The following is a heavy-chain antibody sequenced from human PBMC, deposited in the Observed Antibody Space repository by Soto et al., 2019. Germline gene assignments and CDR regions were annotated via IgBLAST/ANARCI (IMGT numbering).Heavy chain of an antibody. CDR2: IFSNDEK. V-gene: IGHV2-26*01. J-gene: IGHJ6*02. D-gene: IGHD6-6*01. Sequence: SGPTLVNPTETLTLTCTVSGFSLSNARMGVSWIRQPPGKALEWLAHIFSNDEKSYSTSLKSRLTISKDTSKSQVVLTMTNMDPVDTATYYCARMIGHSSSYYYYYGMDVWGQGTTVTVSS. CDR3: ARMIGHSSSYYYYYGMDV. CDR1: GFSLSNARMG.